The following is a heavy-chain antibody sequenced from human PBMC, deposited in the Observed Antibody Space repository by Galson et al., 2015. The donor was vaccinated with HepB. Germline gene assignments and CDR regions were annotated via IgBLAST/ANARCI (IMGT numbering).Heavy chain of an antibody. V-gene: IGHV1-18*01. CDR2: ISAYNGNT. CDR3: ARGTEFSGYSPFDY. CDR1: GYTFTSYG. J-gene: IGHJ4*02. D-gene: IGHD5-18*01. Sequence: SVKVSCKASGYTFTSYGISWVRQAPGQGLEWMGWISAYNGNTNYAQKLQGRVTMTTDTSTSTAYMELRSLRSDDTAVYFCARGTEFSGYSPFDYWGQGTLVTVSS.